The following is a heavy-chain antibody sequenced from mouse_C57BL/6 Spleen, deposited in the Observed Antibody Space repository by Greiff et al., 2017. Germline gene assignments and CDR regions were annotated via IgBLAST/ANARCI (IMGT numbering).Heavy chain of an antibody. CDR3: ASYYGSSNWYFDG. J-gene: IGHJ1*03. V-gene: IGHV5-4*03. CDR2: ISDGGSYT. Sequence: EVMLVESGGGLVKPGGSLKLSCAASGFTFSSYAMSWVRQTPEKRLEWVATISDGGSYTYYPDNVKGRFTISRDNAKNNLYLQMSHLKSEDTAMYYCASYYGSSNWYFDGWGTGTTVTVSS. D-gene: IGHD1-1*01. CDR1: GFTFSSYA.